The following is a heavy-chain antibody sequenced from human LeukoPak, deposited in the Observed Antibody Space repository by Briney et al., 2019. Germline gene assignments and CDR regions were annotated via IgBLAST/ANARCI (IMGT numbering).Heavy chain of an antibody. CDR1: GYNFNNYW. D-gene: IGHD3-22*01. V-gene: IGHV5-51*01. CDR2: IYPGDSDT. J-gene: IGHJ3*02. CDR3: ARLYYYDSSGYYDAFDI. Sequence: GESLKISCKGSGYNFNNYWIGWVRQMPGKGLEWMGIIYPGDSDTRYSPSFQGQVTISADESISTAYLQWSSLKASDTAMYYCARLYYYDSSGYYDAFDIWGQGTMVTVSS.